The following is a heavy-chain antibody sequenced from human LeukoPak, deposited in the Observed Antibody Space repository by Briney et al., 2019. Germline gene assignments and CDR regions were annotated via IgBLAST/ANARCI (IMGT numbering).Heavy chain of an antibody. CDR3: ARDSGYGSGSYYPY. Sequence: SETLSLTCTVSGGSISSYYWSWLRQPAGKGLEWIGRIYTSGSTNYNPSLKSRVTMSVDTSKNQFSLKLSSVTATDTAVYYCARDSGYGSGSYYPYWGQGTLVTVSS. D-gene: IGHD3-10*01. CDR1: GGSISSYY. J-gene: IGHJ4*02. V-gene: IGHV4-4*07. CDR2: IYTSGST.